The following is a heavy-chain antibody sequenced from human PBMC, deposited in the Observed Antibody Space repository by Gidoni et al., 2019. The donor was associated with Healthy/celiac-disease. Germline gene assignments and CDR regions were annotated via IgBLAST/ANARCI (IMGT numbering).Heavy chain of an antibody. CDR3: ATVDGMAASPHYYYYGMDV. Sequence: QVQLVPSGAEVQKTGASVKVCCKCSGYTLTELSMHWVRQAPGNGLEWMGGFDPEDGETIYAQKFQGRVTMTEDTSTDTAYMELSSLRSEDTAVYYCATVDGMAASPHYYYYGMDVWGQGTTVTVSS. V-gene: IGHV1-24*01. D-gene: IGHD6-13*01. CDR2: FDPEDGET. CDR1: GYTLTELS. J-gene: IGHJ6*02.